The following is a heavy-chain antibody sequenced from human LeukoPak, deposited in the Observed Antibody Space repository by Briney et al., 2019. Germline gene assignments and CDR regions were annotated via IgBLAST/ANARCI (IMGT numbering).Heavy chain of an antibody. J-gene: IGHJ4*02. D-gene: IGHD3-3*01. V-gene: IGHV3-7*03. CDR3: AKRSVGYDFWSGVDY. Sequence: GGSLRLSCAASGFMFSSNWTSRVRLAPGKGLEWVANIKEDGTETYYVDSVKGRFTISRDNAKNSLYLQMNSLRVEDTAVYYCAKRSVGYDFWSGVDYWGQGTLVTVSS. CDR1: GFMFSSNW. CDR2: IKEDGTET.